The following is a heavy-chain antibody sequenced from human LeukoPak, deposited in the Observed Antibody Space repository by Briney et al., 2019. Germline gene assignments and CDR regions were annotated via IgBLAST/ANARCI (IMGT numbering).Heavy chain of an antibody. CDR2: ISSSSSTI. D-gene: IGHD4-17*01. CDR3: TRDRTDYGDYWVDY. Sequence: GGSLRLSCAASGFTFSSYSMNWVRQAPGKGLEWVSYISSSSSTIYYADSVKGRFTISRDNAKNSLYLQMNSLRAEDTAVYYCTRDRTDYGDYWVDYWGQGTLVTVSS. CDR1: GFTFSSYS. J-gene: IGHJ4*02. V-gene: IGHV3-48*04.